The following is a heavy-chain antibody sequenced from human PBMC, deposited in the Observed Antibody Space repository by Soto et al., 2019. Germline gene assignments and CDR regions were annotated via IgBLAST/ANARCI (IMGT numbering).Heavy chain of an antibody. CDR2: IYYSGST. Sequence: SETLSLTCTVSGGSISSYYWSWIRQPPGKGLEWIGYIYYSGSTNYNPSLKSRVTISVDTSKNQFSLKLSSVTAADTAVYYCARDGSGYDPSSFDYWGQGTLVTVSS. CDR1: GGSISSYY. D-gene: IGHD5-12*01. V-gene: IGHV4-59*01. CDR3: ARDGSGYDPSSFDY. J-gene: IGHJ4*02.